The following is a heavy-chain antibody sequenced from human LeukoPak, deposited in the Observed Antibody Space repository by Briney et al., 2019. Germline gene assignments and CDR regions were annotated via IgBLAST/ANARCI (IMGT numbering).Heavy chain of an antibody. Sequence: GGSLRLSCAASGFTFDDYAMHWVRQAPGKGLEWVSGISWNSGSIGYADSVKGRFTISRDNAKNSLYLQMNSLRAEDTAVYYCARDLDYDSSGSQGYNWFDPWGQGTLVTVSS. J-gene: IGHJ5*02. CDR2: ISWNSGSI. CDR3: ARDLDYDSSGSQGYNWFDP. D-gene: IGHD3-22*01. CDR1: GFTFDDYA. V-gene: IGHV3-9*01.